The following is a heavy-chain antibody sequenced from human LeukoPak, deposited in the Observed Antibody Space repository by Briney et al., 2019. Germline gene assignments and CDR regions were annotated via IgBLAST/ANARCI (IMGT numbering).Heavy chain of an antibody. CDR2: MNPNSGNT. CDR3: ARGADIRITMVRGVNDY. D-gene: IGHD3-10*01. J-gene: IGHJ4*02. V-gene: IGHV1-8*03. Sequence: ASVKVSCKASGGTFSSYDINWVRQATGQGLEWMGWMNPNSGNTGYAQKFQGRVTITRNTSISTAYMELSSLRSEDTAVYYCARGADIRITMVRGVNDYWGQGTLVTVSS. CDR1: GGTFSSYD.